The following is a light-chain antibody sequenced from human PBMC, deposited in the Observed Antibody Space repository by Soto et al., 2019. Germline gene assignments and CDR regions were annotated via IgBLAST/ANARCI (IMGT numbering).Light chain of an antibody. CDR3: QQYGSSPPLP. CDR2: DAS. Sequence: EIVLTQSPGTLSLSPGERATLSCRASQSVSSSYLAWYQQKPGQAPRLLIYDASSSATGIPDRFSGSGSGTDFTLTISRLEPEDFAVYYCQQYGSSPPLPFGGGTKVEIK. CDR1: QSVSSSY. J-gene: IGKJ4*01. V-gene: IGKV3-20*01.